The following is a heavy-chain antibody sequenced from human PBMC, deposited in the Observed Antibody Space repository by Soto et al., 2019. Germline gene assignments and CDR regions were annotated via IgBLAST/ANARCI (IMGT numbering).Heavy chain of an antibody. J-gene: IGHJ4*02. CDR2: IWYDGSNK. D-gene: IGHD3-9*01. CDR1: GFTFSSYG. V-gene: IGHV3-33*01. Sequence: GGSLRLSCAASGFTFSSYGMHWVRQAPGKGLEWVAVIWYDGSNKYYADSAKGRFTISRDNSKNTLYLQMNSLRAEDTAVYYCARVFYYDILTGYFPDYWGQGTLVTVSS. CDR3: ARVFYYDILTGYFPDY.